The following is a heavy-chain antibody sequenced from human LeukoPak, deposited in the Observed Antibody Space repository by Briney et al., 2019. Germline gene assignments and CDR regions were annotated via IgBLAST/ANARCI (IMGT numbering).Heavy chain of an antibody. CDR2: INHSGST. CDR1: GGSFSGYY. Sequence: SETLSLTCAVYGGSFSGYYWSWIRQHPGKGLEWIGEINHSGSTNYNPSLKSRVTISVDTSKNQFSLKLSSVTAADTAVYYCAAIVGPFDYWGQGTLVTVSS. D-gene: IGHD1-26*01. CDR3: AAIVGPFDY. V-gene: IGHV4-34*01. J-gene: IGHJ4*02.